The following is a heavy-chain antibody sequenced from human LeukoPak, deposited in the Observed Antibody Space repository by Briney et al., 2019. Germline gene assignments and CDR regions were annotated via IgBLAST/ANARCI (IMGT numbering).Heavy chain of an antibody. D-gene: IGHD4-11*01. CDR3: ASLWDYIKTGDYMDV. CDR2: IYYSGST. Sequence: SETLSLTCTVSGGSISSYYWSWIRQPPGKGLELIGYIYYSGSTNYNPSLKSRVTISADTSKNQFSLKLSSVTAGDTAVYYCASLWDYIKTGDYMDVWGKGTTVTVSS. V-gene: IGHV4-59*01. J-gene: IGHJ6*03. CDR1: GGSISSYY.